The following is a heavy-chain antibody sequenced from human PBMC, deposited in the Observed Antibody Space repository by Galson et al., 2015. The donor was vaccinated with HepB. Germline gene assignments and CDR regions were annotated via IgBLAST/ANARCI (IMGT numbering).Heavy chain of an antibody. J-gene: IGHJ5*02. CDR3: ARGITMVRGGPYWFDP. CDR2: IYSGGST. V-gene: IGHV3-66*01. CDR1: GFTVSSNY. D-gene: IGHD3-10*01. Sequence: SLRLSCAASGFTVSSNYMSWVRQAPGKGLEWVSVIYSGGSTYYADSVKGRFTISRDNSKNTLYLQMNSLRAEETAVYYCARGITMVRGGPYWFDPWGQGTLVTVSS.